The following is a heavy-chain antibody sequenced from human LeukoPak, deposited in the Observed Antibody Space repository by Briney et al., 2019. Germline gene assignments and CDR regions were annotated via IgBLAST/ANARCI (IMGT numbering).Heavy chain of an antibody. CDR1: GFTFSSYA. Sequence: PGGSLRLSCAASGFTFSSYAMHWVRQAPGKGLEWVAVISYDGSNKYYADSVKGRFTISRDNSKNTLYLQMNSLRAEDTAVYYCARMNDYYFDYWGQGTLVTVSS. CDR2: ISYDGSNK. V-gene: IGHV3-30*04. J-gene: IGHJ4*02. CDR3: ARMNDYYFDY. D-gene: IGHD1-1*01.